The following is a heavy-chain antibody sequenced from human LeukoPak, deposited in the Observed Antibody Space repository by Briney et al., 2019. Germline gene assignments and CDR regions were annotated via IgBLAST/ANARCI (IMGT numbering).Heavy chain of an antibody. D-gene: IGHD5-12*01. Sequence: GASVKVSCKASGYTFTSYGISWVRQAPGQGLEWMGWISAYNGNTNYAQKLQGRVTMTTDTSTSTAYMELRSLRSDDTAVYYCARWGYSGYDLDDYYGMDVWGQGTTVTVSS. CDR1: GYTFTSYG. CDR2: ISAYNGNT. V-gene: IGHV1-18*01. J-gene: IGHJ6*02. CDR3: ARWGYSGYDLDDYYGMDV.